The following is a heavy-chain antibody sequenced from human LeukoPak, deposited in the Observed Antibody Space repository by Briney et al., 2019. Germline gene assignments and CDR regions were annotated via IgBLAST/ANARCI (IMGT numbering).Heavy chain of an antibody. V-gene: IGHV1-8*01. CDR3: ATSLAPYIVATVNDAFDI. J-gene: IGHJ3*02. CDR1: GYTFTSYD. Sequence: ASVKVSCKASGYTFTSYDISWVRQATGQGLEWMGWMNPNSGNTGYAQKFQGRVTMTRNTSISTAYMELSSLRSEDTAVYYCATSLAPYIVATVNDAFDIWGQGTMVTVSS. CDR2: MNPNSGNT. D-gene: IGHD5-12*01.